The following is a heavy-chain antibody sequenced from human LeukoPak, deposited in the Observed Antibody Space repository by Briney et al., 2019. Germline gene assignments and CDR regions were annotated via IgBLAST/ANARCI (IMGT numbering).Heavy chain of an antibody. CDR2: IYYSGST. CDR3: ARDGGWLGSYDY. Sequence: SETLSLTCTVSGGSISSYYWSWIRQPPGKGLEWIGYIYYSGSTNYNPSLKSRVTISVDTSKNQFSLKLSSVTAADTAVYYCARDGGWLGSYDYWGQGTLVTVSS. J-gene: IGHJ4*02. D-gene: IGHD6-19*01. CDR1: GGSISSYY. V-gene: IGHV4-59*12.